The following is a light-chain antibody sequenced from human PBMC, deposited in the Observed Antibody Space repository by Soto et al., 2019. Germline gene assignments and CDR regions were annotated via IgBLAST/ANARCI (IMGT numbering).Light chain of an antibody. V-gene: IGLV2-8*01. Sequence: QSVLTQPPSASGSPGQSVAISCTGTSSDIGSYVFVSWYRQHPGKAPKLLIYEVTKRPSGVPDRFSGSKSGNTASLTVSGLQVEDEADYYCSIFAGGNSVIFGGGTKLTVL. CDR3: SIFAGGNSVI. CDR2: EVT. CDR1: SSDIGSYVF. J-gene: IGLJ2*01.